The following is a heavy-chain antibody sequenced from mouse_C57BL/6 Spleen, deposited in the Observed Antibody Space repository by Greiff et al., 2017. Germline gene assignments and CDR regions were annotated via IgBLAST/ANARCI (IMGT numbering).Heavy chain of an antibody. CDR2: ISGGGGNT. J-gene: IGHJ4*01. CDR1: GFTFSSYT. V-gene: IGHV5-9*01. CDR3: ARHFVAYYGYAMDY. D-gene: IGHD2-10*01. Sequence: EVKLEESGGGLVKPGGSLKLSCAASGFTFSSYTMSWVRQTPEKRLEWVATISGGGGNTYYPDSVKGRFTISRDNAKNTLYLQMSSLRSEDTALYYCARHFVAYYGYAMDYWGQGTSVTVSS.